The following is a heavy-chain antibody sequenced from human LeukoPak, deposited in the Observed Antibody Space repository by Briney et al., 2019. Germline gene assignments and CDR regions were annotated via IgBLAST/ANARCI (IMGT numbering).Heavy chain of an antibody. CDR2: INPNSGDT. Sequence: ASVKVSCKASGYTFTGYYMFWVRQAPGQGLEWLGWINPNSGDTHYAQKFQGWVTMTRDTSISTAYMELSRLRSDDTAVYYCARWGIGDLRNTFDMWGHGTVVTVSS. CDR1: GYTFTGYY. J-gene: IGHJ3*02. D-gene: IGHD3-10*01. V-gene: IGHV1-2*04. CDR3: ARWGIGDLRNTFDM.